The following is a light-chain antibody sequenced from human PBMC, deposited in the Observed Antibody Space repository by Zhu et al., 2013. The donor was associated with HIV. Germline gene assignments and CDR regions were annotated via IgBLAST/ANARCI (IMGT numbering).Light chain of an antibody. Sequence: VMTQSPATLSVSLGEGVTLSCRASQSVTTNVAWYQQKPDQVPRLLIYGASSRATGIPDRFSGSGSGTDFTLTISRLEPEDFAVYYCQQYGSSLWTFGQGTKVEIK. J-gene: IGKJ1*01. CDR3: QQYGSSLWT. CDR1: QSVTTN. CDR2: GAS. V-gene: IGKV3-20*01.